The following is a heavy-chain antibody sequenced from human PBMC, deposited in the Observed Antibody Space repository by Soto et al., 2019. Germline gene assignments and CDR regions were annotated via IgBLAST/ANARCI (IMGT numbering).Heavy chain of an antibody. CDR3: ARRISGPKEEYNASYFYRFAV. D-gene: IGHD1-1*01. V-gene: IGHV5-10-1*01. J-gene: IGHJ6*02. CDR1: GYSFTTQW. CDR2: IDPSNSYI. Sequence: GESLKISCQGSGYSFTTQWITGVRQTPGKGLELMGRIDPSNSYINYSPSFQGHVTIVVHRSISTAYRQWSTLEASENAIYYCARRISGPKEEYNASYFYRFAVGGQGTTVTVSS.